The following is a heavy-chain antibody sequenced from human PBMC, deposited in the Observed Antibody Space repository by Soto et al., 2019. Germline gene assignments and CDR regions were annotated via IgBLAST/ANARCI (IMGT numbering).Heavy chain of an antibody. CDR2: IWYDGSNK. CDR1: GFTFSSYG. V-gene: IGHV3-33*01. J-gene: IGHJ4*02. Sequence: QVQLVESGGGVVQPGRSLRLSCAASGFTFSSYGMHWVRQAPGKGLEWVAVIWYDGSNKYYADSVKGRFTISRDNSKNTLYLQMNSLRAEDTAVYYCASLILAAGFDYWGQGTLVTVSS. D-gene: IGHD6-13*01. CDR3: ASLILAAGFDY.